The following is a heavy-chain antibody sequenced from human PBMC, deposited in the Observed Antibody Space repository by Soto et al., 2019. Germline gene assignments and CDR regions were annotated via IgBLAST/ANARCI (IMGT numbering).Heavy chain of an antibody. CDR2: ISSSSSYI. J-gene: IGHJ4*02. CDR1: GFTFSSYS. Sequence: GGSLRLSCAASGFTFSSYSMNWVRQAPGKGLEWVSSISSSSSYIYYADSVKGRFTISRDNAKNSLYLQMNSLRAEDTAVYYCARDRTPPYGWDFWSATLLLDYWGQGTLVTVSS. V-gene: IGHV3-21*01. CDR3: ARDRTPPYGWDFWSATLLLDY. D-gene: IGHD3-3*01.